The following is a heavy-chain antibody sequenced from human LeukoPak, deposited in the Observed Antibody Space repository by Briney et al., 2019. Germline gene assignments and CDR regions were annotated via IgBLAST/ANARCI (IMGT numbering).Heavy chain of an antibody. D-gene: IGHD4-11*01. CDR2: SYPSDGNA. CDR1: GYSFTNYY. V-gene: IGHV1-46*01. J-gene: IGHJ4*02. Sequence: ASVKVSCKTSGYSFTNYYIQWVRLAPGQGPEYMGISYPSDGNAIYAQKFRGRVTMTRDTSTSTVYMELSSLKSEDTAVYYCARDSHNYACDYWGQGALVTVSS. CDR3: ARDSHNYACDY.